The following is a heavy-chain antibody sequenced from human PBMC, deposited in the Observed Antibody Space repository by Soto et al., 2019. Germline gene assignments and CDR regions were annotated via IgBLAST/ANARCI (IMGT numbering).Heavy chain of an antibody. CDR3: AKGGYYSLFDI. J-gene: IGHJ3*02. CDR1: GFPFSSYA. V-gene: IGHV3-23*01. CDR2: ISGSGGRT. D-gene: IGHD2-15*01. Sequence: PGGSLRLSCVASGFPFSSYAMIWVRLTPEKGLEWVSGISGSGGRTYYADSVKGRFTISRDNSNNTLSLQMHSLRVEDTAVYFCAKGGYYSLFDIWGQGTMVTV.